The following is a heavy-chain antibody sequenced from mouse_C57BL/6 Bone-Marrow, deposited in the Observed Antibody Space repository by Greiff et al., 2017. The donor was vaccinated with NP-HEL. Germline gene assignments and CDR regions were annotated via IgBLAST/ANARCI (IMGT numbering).Heavy chain of an antibody. D-gene: IGHD3-3*01. CDR2: IHPSDSDT. Sequence: QVQLQQPGAELVKPGASVKVSCKASGYTFTSYWMHWVKQRPDQGLEWIGRIHPSDSDTNYNHKFKGQVTLTVDKSSSIAYLQLSSLTSEDPAVYYCAIGTGYWGQGTTLTVSS. J-gene: IGHJ2*01. CDR3: AIGTGY. CDR1: GYTFTSYW. V-gene: IGHV1-74*01.